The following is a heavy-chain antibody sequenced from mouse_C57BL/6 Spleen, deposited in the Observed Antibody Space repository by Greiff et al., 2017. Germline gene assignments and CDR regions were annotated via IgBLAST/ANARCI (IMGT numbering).Heavy chain of an antibody. CDR3: ARGEHYGNLAWFAY. CDR2: INPNNGGT. J-gene: IGHJ3*01. V-gene: IGHV1-26*01. D-gene: IGHD2-1*01. CDR1: GYTFTDYY. Sequence: VQLQQSGPELVKPGASVKISCKASGYTFTDYYMNWVKQSHGKSLEWIGDINPNNGGTSYNQKFKGKATLTVDKSSSTAYMELRSLTSEDSAVYYCARGEHYGNLAWFAYWGQGTLVTVAA.